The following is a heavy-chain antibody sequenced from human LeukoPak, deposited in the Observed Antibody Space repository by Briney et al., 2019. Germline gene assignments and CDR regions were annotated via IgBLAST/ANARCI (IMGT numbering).Heavy chain of an antibody. J-gene: IGHJ6*02. CDR2: IYYSGST. V-gene: IGHV4-39*01. Sequence: SETLSLTCTVSGGSISSSSYYWGWIRQPPGKGLEWIGNIYYSGSTYYNPPLKSRVTISVDTSKNQFSLKLSSVTAADTAVYYCARRAIVVVPVLGNYYYYYYMDVWGQGTTVTVSS. D-gene: IGHD2-2*01. CDR1: GGSISSSSYY. CDR3: ARRAIVVVPVLGNYYYYYYMDV.